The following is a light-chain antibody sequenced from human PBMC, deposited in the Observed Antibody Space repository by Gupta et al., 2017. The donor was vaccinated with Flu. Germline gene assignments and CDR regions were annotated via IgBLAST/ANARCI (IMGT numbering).Light chain of an antibody. Sequence: SSELTQDPAVSVALGQTVRITCHGDSLRKSYASWYQQKPGQAPVLVIDAKNIRPSGIPDRFSGSSSGNTASLTITGAQAEDEADYYCNSRDSTDNHQAVFGGGTKLTVL. J-gene: IGLJ2*01. V-gene: IGLV3-19*01. CDR3: NSRDSTDNHQAV. CDR2: AKN. CDR1: SLRKSY.